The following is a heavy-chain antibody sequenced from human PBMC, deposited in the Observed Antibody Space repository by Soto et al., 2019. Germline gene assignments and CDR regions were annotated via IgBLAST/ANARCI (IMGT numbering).Heavy chain of an antibody. CDR3: ARYGSTVETAMVSQYYYGMDV. CDR1: GDSFISYA. CDR2: IIPIFGRG. Sequence: QVQLVQSGAEVRKPGSSVKVSCKVSGDSFISYAISWVRQAPGQGLEWMGGIIPIFGRGNYAQRFQGRVAVSADDSSSRVHMELSGLRSEDTALYYCARYGSTVETAMVSQYYYGMDVWGQGTTVTVSS. V-gene: IGHV1-69*12. J-gene: IGHJ6*02. D-gene: IGHD5-18*01.